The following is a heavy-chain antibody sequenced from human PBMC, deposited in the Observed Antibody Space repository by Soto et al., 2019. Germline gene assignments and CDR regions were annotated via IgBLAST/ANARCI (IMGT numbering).Heavy chain of an antibody. CDR1: GGTFSSYS. J-gene: IGHJ4*02. CDR3: ARDGGRHSGGIDY. Sequence: QVQLVQSGAEVKKPGSSVKVSCKASGGTFSSYSINWVRQAPGKGLEWMGASIPIFGTENYAQKFQGRVTITADESTSTAYMELSSLRSEDTDVYYCARDGGRHSGGIDYWGQGTLVTVSS. V-gene: IGHV1-69*01. D-gene: IGHD1-26*01. CDR2: SIPIFGTE.